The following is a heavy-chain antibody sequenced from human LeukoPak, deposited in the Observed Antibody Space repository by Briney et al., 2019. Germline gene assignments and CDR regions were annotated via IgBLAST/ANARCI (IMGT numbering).Heavy chain of an antibody. V-gene: IGHV1-69*05. CDR2: IIPIFGTA. CDR3: ARELFSSSWYVRDFDY. J-gene: IGHJ4*02. CDR1: GGTFSSYA. D-gene: IGHD6-13*01. Sequence: TSVKVSCKASGGTFSSYAISWVRQAPGQGLEWMGRIIPIFGTANYAQKFQGRVTITTDESTSTAYMELSSLRSEDTAVYYCARELFSSSWYVRDFDYWGQGTLVTVSS.